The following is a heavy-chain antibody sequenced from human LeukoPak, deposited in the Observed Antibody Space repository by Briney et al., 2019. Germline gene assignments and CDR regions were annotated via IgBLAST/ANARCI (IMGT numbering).Heavy chain of an antibody. D-gene: IGHD2-15*01. V-gene: IGHV3-74*01. J-gene: IGHJ4*02. Sequence: SGGSLRLSCAASGFTFSSYWMHWVRHAPGKGLVWVSRINSDGSSTSYADSVKGRFTISRDNAKNTLYLQMNSLRAEDTAVYYCARRYCSGGSCYSIDYWGQGTLVTVSS. CDR3: ARRYCSGGSCYSIDY. CDR2: INSDGSST. CDR1: GFTFSSYW.